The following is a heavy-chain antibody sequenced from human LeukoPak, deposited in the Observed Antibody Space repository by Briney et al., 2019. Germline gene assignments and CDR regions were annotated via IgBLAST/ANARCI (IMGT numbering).Heavy chain of an antibody. J-gene: IGHJ3*02. CDR3: AKGEVWFGEFGAAEDDAFDI. Sequence: GGSLRLSCAASGFTFSSYAMSWVRQAPGKGLEWVSAISGSGGSTYYADSVRGRFTISRDNSKNTLYLQVNSLRAEDTAVYYCAKGEVWFGEFGAAEDDAFDIWGQGTMVTVSS. CDR2: ISGSGGST. CDR1: GFTFSSYA. V-gene: IGHV3-23*01. D-gene: IGHD3-10*01.